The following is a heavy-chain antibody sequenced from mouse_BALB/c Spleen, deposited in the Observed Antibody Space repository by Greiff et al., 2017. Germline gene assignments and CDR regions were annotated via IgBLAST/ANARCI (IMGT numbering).Heavy chain of an antibody. V-gene: IGHV3-1*02. Sequence: EVKLEESGPDLVKPSQSLSLTCTVTGYSITSGYSWHWIRQFPGNKLEWMGYIHYSGSTNYNPSLKSRISITRDTSKNQFFLQLNSVTTEDTATYYCASGGIYYDYEGYFDVWGAGTTVTVSS. J-gene: IGHJ1*01. D-gene: IGHD2-4*01. CDR3: ASGGIYYDYEGYFDV. CDR2: IHYSGST. CDR1: GYSITSGYS.